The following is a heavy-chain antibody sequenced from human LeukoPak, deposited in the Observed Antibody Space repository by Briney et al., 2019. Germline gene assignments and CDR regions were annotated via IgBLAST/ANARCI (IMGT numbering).Heavy chain of an antibody. CDR2: ISAYNGNT. J-gene: IGHJ6*03. CDR3: ASRKTYYYGSGSYDYYYYYYMDV. Sequence: ASVKVSCKASGYTFTSYGISWVRQAPGQGLEWMGWISAYNGNTNYAQKLQGRVTMTTDTSTSTAYMELSRLRSDDTAVYYCASRKTYYYGSGSYDYYYYYYMDVWGKGTTVTVSS. D-gene: IGHD3-10*01. V-gene: IGHV1-18*01. CDR1: GYTFTSYG.